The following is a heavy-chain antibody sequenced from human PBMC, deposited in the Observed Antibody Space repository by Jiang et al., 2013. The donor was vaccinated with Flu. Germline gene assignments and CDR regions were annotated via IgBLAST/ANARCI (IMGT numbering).Heavy chain of an antibody. CDR3: ARDTGGTIAFDI. V-gene: IGHV3-21*01. CDR1: GFTFSSYS. J-gene: IGHJ3*02. D-gene: IGHD1-1*01. Sequence: LSCAASGFTFSSYSMNWVRQAPGKGLEWVSSISSSSSYIYYADSVKGRFTISRDNAKNSLYLQMNSLRAEDTAVYYRARDTGGTIAFDIWGQGTMVTVSS. CDR2: ISSSSSYI.